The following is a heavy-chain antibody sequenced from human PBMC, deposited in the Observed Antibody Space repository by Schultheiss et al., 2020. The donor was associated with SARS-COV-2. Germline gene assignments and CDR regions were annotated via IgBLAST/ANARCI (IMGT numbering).Heavy chain of an antibody. CDR2: IYYTGAT. Sequence: WVRQAPGKGLEWIGTIYYTGATYYDASLQSRVTISVDTSKNQFSLKLSSVAAADTAMYYCARHDYGNYGAFDIWGRGRVVTVSS. D-gene: IGHD4/OR15-4a*01. V-gene: IGHV4-39*01. J-gene: IGHJ3*02. CDR3: ARHDYGNYGAFDI.